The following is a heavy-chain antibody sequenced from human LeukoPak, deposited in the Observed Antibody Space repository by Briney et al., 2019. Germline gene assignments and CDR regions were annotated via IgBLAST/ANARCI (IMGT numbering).Heavy chain of an antibody. Sequence: SETLSLTCTVSGGSISSYYWSWIRQPPGKGLEWIGYIYYSGSTNYNPSVKSRVTISVDTSKNQFSLKLSSVTAADTAVYYCARHEVDYYYYGMDVWGQGTTVTVSS. CDR3: ARHEVDYYYYGMDV. D-gene: IGHD2-15*01. J-gene: IGHJ6*02. CDR1: GGSISSYY. CDR2: IYYSGST. V-gene: IGHV4-59*01.